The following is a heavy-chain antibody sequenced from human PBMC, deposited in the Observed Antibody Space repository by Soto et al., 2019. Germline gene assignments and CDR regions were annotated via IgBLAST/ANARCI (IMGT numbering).Heavy chain of an antibody. CDR1: GGSISSGGYY. CDR3: ARGSYYDSSGYYGP. J-gene: IGHJ5*02. V-gene: IGHV4-31*03. CDR2: IYYSGST. D-gene: IGHD3-22*01. Sequence: SETLSLTCTVSGGSISSGGYYWSWIRQHPGKGLEWIGYIYYSGSTYYNPSLKSRVTISVDTSKNQFSLKLSSVTAADTAVYYCARGSYYDSSGYYGPWGQGTRVTVSS.